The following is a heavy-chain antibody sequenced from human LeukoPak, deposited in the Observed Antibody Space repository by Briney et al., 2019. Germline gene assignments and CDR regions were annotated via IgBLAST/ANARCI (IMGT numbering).Heavy chain of an antibody. CDR2: IYYSGST. D-gene: IGHD4-17*01. CDR3: ARQSVDYGDYVSWVGRSYYYYMDV. Sequence: SETLSLTCTVSGGSISSSSYYWVWIRQPPGMGLEWIGSIYYSGSTYYNPSIKSRVTTSVDTSKNQFSLKLSSVTAADTAVYYCARQSVDYGDYVSWVGRSYYYYMDVWGKGTTVTISS. CDR1: GGSISSSSYY. J-gene: IGHJ6*03. V-gene: IGHV4-39*01.